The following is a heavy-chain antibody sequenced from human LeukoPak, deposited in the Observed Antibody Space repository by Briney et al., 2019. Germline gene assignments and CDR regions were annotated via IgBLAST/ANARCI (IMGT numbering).Heavy chain of an antibody. Sequence: PGGSLRLYXAASGFTVSSNYMSWVGQAPGKGLEWLSVIYSGGSTYYADSVKCRFTISVDNSKNTLYLQMNSLRAEDTAVYYCATEIAVAGTGNWFDPWGQGTLVTVSS. V-gene: IGHV3-53*01. CDR1: GFTVSSNY. CDR2: IYSGGST. CDR3: ATEIAVAGTGNWFDP. D-gene: IGHD6-19*01. J-gene: IGHJ5*02.